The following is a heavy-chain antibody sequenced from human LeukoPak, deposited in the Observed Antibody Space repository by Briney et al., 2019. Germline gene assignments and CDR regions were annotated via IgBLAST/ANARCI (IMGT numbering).Heavy chain of an antibody. CDR3: ARTYSSGQGAYY. D-gene: IGHD6-19*01. V-gene: IGHV4-34*01. CDR1: GGSFSGYY. CDR2: INHSGST. Sequence: SETLSLTCAVYGGSFSGYYWSWIRQPPGKGLEWIGEINHSGSTNYNPSLKSRVTISVDTSKNQFSLRLTSVTAADTAIYYCARTYSSGQGAYYWGQGILVTVSS. J-gene: IGHJ4*02.